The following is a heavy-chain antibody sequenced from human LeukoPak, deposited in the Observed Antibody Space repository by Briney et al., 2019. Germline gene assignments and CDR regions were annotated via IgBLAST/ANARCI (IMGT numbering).Heavy chain of an antibody. J-gene: IGHJ5*02. CDR1: GFTFGDYA. CDR3: ARAVTYFYGSVTYDWFDP. D-gene: IGHD3-10*01. Sequence: GGSLRLSCTASGFTFGDYAMTWVRQVPGKGLVWVSRIKSDGSTIYADSVKGRFTISRDNAKNTVYLQMNSLRAEDTAMYYCARAVTYFYGSVTYDWFDPWGQGTLVTVSS. V-gene: IGHV3-74*01. CDR2: IKSDGST.